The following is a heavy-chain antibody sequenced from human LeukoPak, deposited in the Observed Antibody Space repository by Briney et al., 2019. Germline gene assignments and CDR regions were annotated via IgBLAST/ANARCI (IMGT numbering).Heavy chain of an antibody. CDR2: IGAGGTFT. CDR3: ARDRGYSGYDEGVDY. J-gene: IGHJ4*02. D-gene: IGHD5-12*01. Sequence: GGSLRLSCTASGFTFSSYAMNWVRQAPGKGLEWVSGIGAGGTFTYYADSVKGRFTISRDNSKNTLYLQMNSLRAEDTAVYYCARDRGYSGYDEGVDYWGQGTLVTVSS. CDR1: GFTFSSYA. V-gene: IGHV3-23*01.